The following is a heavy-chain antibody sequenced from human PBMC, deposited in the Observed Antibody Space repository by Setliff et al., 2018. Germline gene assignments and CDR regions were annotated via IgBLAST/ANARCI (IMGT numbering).Heavy chain of an antibody. Sequence: ASVKVSCKASGYTFTSYGISWVRQAPGQGLEWMGWISAYNGNTNYAQKLQGRVTMTRDTSTNTVYMQLSSLRSEDTAVYYCARGRHPPWSGYPYYYMDVWGKGTTVTVSS. J-gene: IGHJ6*03. CDR1: GYTFTSYG. CDR2: ISAYNGNT. V-gene: IGHV1-18*01. CDR3: ARGRHPPWSGYPYYYMDV. D-gene: IGHD3-3*01.